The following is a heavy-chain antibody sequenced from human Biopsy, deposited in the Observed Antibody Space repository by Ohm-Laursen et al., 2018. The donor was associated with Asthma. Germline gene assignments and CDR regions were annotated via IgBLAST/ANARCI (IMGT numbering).Heavy chain of an antibody. D-gene: IGHD3-16*01. J-gene: IGHJ2*01. CDR1: GDSFSNYA. CDR2: IDPNSGGT. CDR3: ARIKIRIGAGTDRYFDL. Sequence: SVKVSCKTSGDSFSNYAISWVRQPPGQGLEWMGRIDPNSGGTNYAQKFLGRVTMTRDTSVNTAFMVLSRLRSDDTAVYYCARIKIRIGAGTDRYFDLWGRGTLVTVSS. V-gene: IGHV1-2*06.